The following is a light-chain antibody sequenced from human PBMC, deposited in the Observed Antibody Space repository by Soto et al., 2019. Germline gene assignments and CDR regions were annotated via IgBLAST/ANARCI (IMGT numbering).Light chain of an antibody. J-gene: IGKJ1*01. CDR1: QSVSSSR. CDR2: GAS. CDR3: QQYLVTPWT. V-gene: IGKV3-20*01. Sequence: EIVLTQSPGTLSLSPGERATLSCRASQSVSSSRLAWYRQKPGQAPRLLIHGASNRATGIPDRFSGSGSGTDFTLTIGRLEPEDFAVYYCQQYLVTPWTFGQGTKVDIK.